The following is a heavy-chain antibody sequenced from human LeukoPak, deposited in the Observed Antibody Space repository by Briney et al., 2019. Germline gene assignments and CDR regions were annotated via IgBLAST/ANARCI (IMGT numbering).Heavy chain of an antibody. J-gene: IGHJ4*02. CDR3: ALTVYGSGSYWDY. D-gene: IGHD3-10*01. Sequence: TGGSLRLSCAASGFTFSSYAMSWVRQGPGKGLEWVSAISGSGGSTYYADSVKGRFTISRDNSKNTLYLQMNSLRAEDTAVYYCALTVYGSGSYWDYWGQGTLVTVSS. CDR1: GFTFSSYA. V-gene: IGHV3-23*01. CDR2: ISGSGGST.